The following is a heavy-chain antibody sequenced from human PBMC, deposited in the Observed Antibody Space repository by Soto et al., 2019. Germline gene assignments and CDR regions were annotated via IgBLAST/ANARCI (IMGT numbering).Heavy chain of an antibody. J-gene: IGHJ4*02. V-gene: IGHV4-31*03. CDR3: ARDSGGATTTFDY. CDR2: IYYSGST. Sequence: SETLSLTCTVSGGSISSGGYYWSWIRQHPGKGLEWIGYIYYSGSTYYNPSLKSRVTISVDTSKNQFSLKLSSVTAADTAVYYCARDSGGATTTFDYWGQGTLVTVSS. D-gene: IGHD3-10*01. CDR1: GGSISSGGYY.